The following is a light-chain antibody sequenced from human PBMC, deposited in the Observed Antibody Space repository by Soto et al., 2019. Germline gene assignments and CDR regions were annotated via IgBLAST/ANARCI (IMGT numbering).Light chain of an antibody. CDR2: DTS. V-gene: IGKV3-20*01. CDR3: QQYGTSEII. Sequence: EIVLTQSPGTLSLSPGERATLSCRTSQIVSTNYLAWYQQKPGQAPRLLIYDTSSRASGIPDRFSGSGSGTDFTLTISRLETEDFAVFYCQQYGTSEIIFGQGTRLEIK. CDR1: QIVSTNY. J-gene: IGKJ5*01.